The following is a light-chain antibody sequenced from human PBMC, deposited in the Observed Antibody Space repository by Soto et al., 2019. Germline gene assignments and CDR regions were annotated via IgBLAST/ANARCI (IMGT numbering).Light chain of an antibody. CDR1: SGDVGGYNY. Sequence: QSALTQPASVSGSPGQSITISFTGTSGDVGGYNYVSWYQQNPGKAPKLMIYEVSYRPSGVSHRFSGSKSGNTASLTISGLQAEDEADYYCCSYTSGSTYVFGTGTKLTVL. J-gene: IGLJ1*01. CDR2: EVS. V-gene: IGLV2-14*01. CDR3: CSYTSGSTYV.